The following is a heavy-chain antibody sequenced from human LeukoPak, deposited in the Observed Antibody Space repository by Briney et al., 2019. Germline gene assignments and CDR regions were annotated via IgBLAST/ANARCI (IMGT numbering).Heavy chain of an antibody. D-gene: IGHD3-22*01. CDR3: ARAPDSSGYSTLDFSYYYGMDV. CDR1: GGSISSSSYY. CDR2: IYYSGST. Sequence: SETLSLTCTVSGGSISSSSYYWGRIRQPPGKGLEWIGSIYYSGSTYYNPSLKSRVTISVDTSKNQFSLKLSSVTAADTAVYYCARAPDSSGYSTLDFSYYYGMDVWGQGTTVTVSS. V-gene: IGHV4-39*07. J-gene: IGHJ6*02.